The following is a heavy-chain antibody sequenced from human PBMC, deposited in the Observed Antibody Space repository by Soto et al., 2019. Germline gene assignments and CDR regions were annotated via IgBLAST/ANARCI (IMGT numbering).Heavy chain of an antibody. CDR1: GYTFTGYY. D-gene: IGHD3-10*01. Sequence: GASVKVSCKASGYTFTGYYMHWVRQAPGQGLEWMGWINPNSGGTNYAQKFQGRVTMTRDTSISTAYMELSRLGSDDTAVYYCARGPLGVRGVIIGEFDYWGQGTLVTVSS. J-gene: IGHJ4*02. CDR2: INPNSGGT. CDR3: ARGPLGVRGVIIGEFDY. V-gene: IGHV1-2*02.